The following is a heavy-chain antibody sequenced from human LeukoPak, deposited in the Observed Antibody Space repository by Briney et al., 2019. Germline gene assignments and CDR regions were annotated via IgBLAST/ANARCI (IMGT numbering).Heavy chain of an antibody. D-gene: IGHD3-10*01. V-gene: IGHV3-21*01. J-gene: IGHJ4*02. Sequence: GGSLRLSCAASGFPFISYTINWVRQAPGKGLEWVSSINRDSHYIYYADSVKGRFTISRDNAENSLYLQMDSLRVEDTAVYYCARGSVQTSYDQWGQGTPVTVSS. CDR3: ARGSVQTSYDQ. CDR2: INRDSHYI. CDR1: GFPFISYT.